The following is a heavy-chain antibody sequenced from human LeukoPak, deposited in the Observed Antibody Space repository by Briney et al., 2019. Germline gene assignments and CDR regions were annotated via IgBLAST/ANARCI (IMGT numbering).Heavy chain of an antibody. CDR1: GGSISSYY. CDR3: ARVGTTVVDD. CDR2: IYYSGST. Sequence: ASETLSLTCTVSGGSISSYYWSWLRQPPGKGLEWVGYIYYSGSTNYNPSLKSRVTISVDTSKNQFSLKLSSVTAADTAVYYCARVGTTVVDDGGQGTLVTVYS. D-gene: IGHD4-23*01. V-gene: IGHV4-59*01. J-gene: IGHJ4*02.